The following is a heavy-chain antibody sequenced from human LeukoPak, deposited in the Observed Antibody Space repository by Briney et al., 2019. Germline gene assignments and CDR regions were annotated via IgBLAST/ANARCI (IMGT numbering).Heavy chain of an antibody. CDR1: EFIFSSYG. J-gene: IGHJ4*02. CDR3: TVLGTATRY. CDR2: ISYDGSNK. D-gene: IGHD1-1*01. Sequence: EGPLSLSCAASEFIFSSYGRHWVRQAPGKGLEWVAVISYDGSNKYYADSVKGRFTISRDNSKNTLYLQMSSLKTEDTAVYYCTVLGTATRYWGQGTLVTVSA. V-gene: IGHV3-30*03.